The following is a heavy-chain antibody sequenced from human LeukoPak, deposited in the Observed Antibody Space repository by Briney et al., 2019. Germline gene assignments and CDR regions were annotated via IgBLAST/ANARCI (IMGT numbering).Heavy chain of an antibody. J-gene: IGHJ4*02. CDR3: ATGLGYCSGGSCYSGFTQAPLDY. CDR1: GSSISSSSYY. Sequence: PSETLSLTCTVTGSSISSSSYYWGWIRQPPGKGLAWIGSIYYSGSTYYNPSLKSRVTISVDTSKNQFSLKLSSVTAADTAVYYCATGLGYCSGGSCYSGFTQAPLDYWGQGTLVTVSS. CDR2: IYYSGST. D-gene: IGHD2-15*01. V-gene: IGHV4-39*01.